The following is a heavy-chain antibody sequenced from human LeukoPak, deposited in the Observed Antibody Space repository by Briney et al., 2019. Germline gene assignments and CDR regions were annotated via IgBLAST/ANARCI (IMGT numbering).Heavy chain of an antibody. J-gene: IGHJ4*02. Sequence: SETLSLTCTVSGGSISSYYWSWIRQPAGKGLEWIRRIYTTGSTSYNPSLKSRVTMSVDTSKNQFSLKLSSVTAADTAVYYCARGIAAAAKQGGFDYWGQGTLVAVSS. CDR3: ARGIAAAAKQGGFDY. CDR1: GGSISSYY. V-gene: IGHV4-4*07. D-gene: IGHD6-13*01. CDR2: IYTTGST.